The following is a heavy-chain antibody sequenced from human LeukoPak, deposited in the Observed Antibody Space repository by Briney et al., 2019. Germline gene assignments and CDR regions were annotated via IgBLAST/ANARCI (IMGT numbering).Heavy chain of an antibody. CDR1: GYTFTDFTDYY. CDR2: INPNSGGT. Sequence: ASVKVSCRASGYTFTDFTDYYIHWVRQAPGQALEWMGWINPNSGGTYYAHKFQGRVTMTRDTSTTTAYMELNRLTSDDAVVYFCVRVSTGWYFDYWGQGTLVSVSS. V-gene: IGHV1-2*02. J-gene: IGHJ4*02. CDR3: VRVSTGWYFDY. D-gene: IGHD6-19*01.